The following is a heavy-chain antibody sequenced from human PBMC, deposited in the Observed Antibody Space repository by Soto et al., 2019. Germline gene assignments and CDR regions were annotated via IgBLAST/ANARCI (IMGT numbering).Heavy chain of an antibody. V-gene: IGHV5-51*01. CDR2: IHPGDSVT. CDR3: ARLSGTASSPYGMDV. D-gene: IGHD1-1*01. CDR1: GYSFTSYW. J-gene: IGHJ6*02. Sequence: GESLKISCKGSGYSFTSYWIGWVRQMPGKGLEWMGIIHPGDSVTRYSPSFQGQVTISADKSISSAYLQWSSLGASDTAIYYCARLSGTASSPYGMDVWGQGTTVTVSS.